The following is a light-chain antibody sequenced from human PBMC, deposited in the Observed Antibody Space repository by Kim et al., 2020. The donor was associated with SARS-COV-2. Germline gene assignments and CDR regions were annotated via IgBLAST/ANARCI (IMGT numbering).Light chain of an antibody. Sequence: EIVLTQSPATLSLSPGERATLSCRASQSVSSYLAWYQQKPGQAPRLLIYDASNRATGIPARFSGSGSGTDFTLTISSLEPEDFAVYYCQQRRNFLNFGGGTKVDSK. V-gene: IGKV3-11*01. CDR1: QSVSSY. J-gene: IGKJ4*01. CDR2: DAS. CDR3: QQRRNFLN.